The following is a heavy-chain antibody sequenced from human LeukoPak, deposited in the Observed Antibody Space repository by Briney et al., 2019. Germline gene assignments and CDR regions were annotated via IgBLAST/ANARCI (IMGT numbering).Heavy chain of an antibody. CDR1: GGPISSSSYY. CDR3: ARHRLGGITIFGVVTSYPDY. V-gene: IGHV4-39*01. CDR2: IYYSGST. J-gene: IGHJ4*02. Sequence: SETLSLTCTVSGGPISSSSYYWGWIRQPPGKGLEWIGSIYYSGSTYYNPSLKSRVTISVDTSKNQFSLKLSSVTAADTAVYYCARHRLGGITIFGVVTSYPDYWGQGTLVTVSS. D-gene: IGHD3-3*01.